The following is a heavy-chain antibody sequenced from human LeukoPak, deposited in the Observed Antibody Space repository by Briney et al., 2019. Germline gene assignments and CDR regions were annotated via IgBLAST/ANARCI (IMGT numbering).Heavy chain of an antibody. CDR2: IIPIFGTA. CDR3: ARGLTRDGYSYYFDY. Sequence: ASVKVSCKASGGTFSSYAISWVRQAPGQGLEWMGGIIPIFGTANYAQKFQGRVTITTDESTSTAYMELSSLRSEDTAVYYCARGLTRDGYSYYFDYWGQETLVTVSS. D-gene: IGHD5-24*01. J-gene: IGHJ4*02. CDR1: GGTFSSYA. V-gene: IGHV1-69*05.